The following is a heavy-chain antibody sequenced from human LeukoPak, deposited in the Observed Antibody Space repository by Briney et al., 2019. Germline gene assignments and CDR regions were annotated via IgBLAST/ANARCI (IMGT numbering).Heavy chain of an antibody. CDR3: AKDSLAYCTRSSCFDFDF. D-gene: IGHD6-19*01. CDR2: ISVAGSKR. V-gene: IGHV3-23*01. Sequence: GGSLRLSCAASGFTFNSYAMSWVRQAPGKGLEWVSGISVAGSKRHYADSVKGRFTISRDNSKNTLYLQMNSLRAEDTALYYCAKDSLAYCTRSSCFDFDFWGQGALVTVSS. CDR1: GFTFNSYA. J-gene: IGHJ4*02.